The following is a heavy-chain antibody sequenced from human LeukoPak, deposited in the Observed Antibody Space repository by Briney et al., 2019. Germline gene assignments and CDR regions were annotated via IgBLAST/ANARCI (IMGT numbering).Heavy chain of an antibody. J-gene: IGHJ6*02. CDR3: ATVLTPFVAVAGKGYYGMDV. Sequence: GRSLRLSCAASGFTFSSYGMHWVRQAPGKGLEWVAVISYDGSNKYYADSVKGRFTISRDNSKNTLYLQMNSLRAEDTAVYYCATVLTPFVAVAGKGYYGMDVWGQGTTVTVSS. D-gene: IGHD6-19*01. CDR2: ISYDGSNK. CDR1: GFTFSSYG. V-gene: IGHV3-30*03.